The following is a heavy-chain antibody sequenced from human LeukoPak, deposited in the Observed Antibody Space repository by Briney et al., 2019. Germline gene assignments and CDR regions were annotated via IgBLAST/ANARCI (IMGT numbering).Heavy chain of an antibody. Sequence: ASVKASCKASGYTFTGYYMHWVRQAPGQGLEWMGWINPNSGGTNYAQKFQGRVTMTRDTSISTAYMELSRLRSDDTAVYYCARGGAYCGGDCQTDWGQGTLVTVSS. CDR3: ARGGAYCGGDCQTD. J-gene: IGHJ4*02. D-gene: IGHD2-21*02. V-gene: IGHV1-2*02. CDR2: INPNSGGT. CDR1: GYTFTGYY.